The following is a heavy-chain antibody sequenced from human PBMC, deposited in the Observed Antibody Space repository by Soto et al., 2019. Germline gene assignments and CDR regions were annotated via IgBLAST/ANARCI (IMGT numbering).Heavy chain of an antibody. V-gene: IGHV3-23*01. CDR3: AKDFSDDTGYYLYYFDN. CDR2: INGAGRST. CDR1: GFTFRNYA. Sequence: GGSLRLSCAASGFTFRNYAMSWVRQTPGKHLQWVSAINGAGRSTYYADSVKGRFTISRDNFKNTLYLQMNSLRAEDTAVYYCAKDFSDDTGYYLYYFDNWGQGALVTVSS. D-gene: IGHD3-9*01. J-gene: IGHJ4*02.